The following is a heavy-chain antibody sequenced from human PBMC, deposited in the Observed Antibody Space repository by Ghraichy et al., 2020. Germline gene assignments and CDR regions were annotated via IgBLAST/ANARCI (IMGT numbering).Heavy chain of an antibody. Sequence: SLNISCVGSGFTFDDYGMHWVRQAPGKGLEWVSGISWNSDGIAYADSVRGRFAISRDNAKKSLYLQMNSLRPEDTALYYCAKGIAGWPTGWFDPWGQGTQVTVSS. V-gene: IGHV3-9*01. CDR3: AKGIAGWPTGWFDP. J-gene: IGHJ5*02. CDR2: ISWNSDGI. D-gene: IGHD2-15*01. CDR1: GFTFDDYG.